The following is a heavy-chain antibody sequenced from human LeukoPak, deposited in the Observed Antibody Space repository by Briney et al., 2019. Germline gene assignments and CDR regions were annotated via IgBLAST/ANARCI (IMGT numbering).Heavy chain of an antibody. CDR3: ASSPNSSGYPDY. Sequence: ASVKVSCKASGYTFTGYYMHWVRQAPGQGLEWMGWINPNSGGTNYAQKFQGRVTMTRDTSISTAYMELSRLRYDDTAVYYCASSPNSSGYPDYWGQGTLVTVSS. D-gene: IGHD3-22*01. J-gene: IGHJ4*02. V-gene: IGHV1-2*02. CDR1: GYTFTGYY. CDR2: INPNSGGT.